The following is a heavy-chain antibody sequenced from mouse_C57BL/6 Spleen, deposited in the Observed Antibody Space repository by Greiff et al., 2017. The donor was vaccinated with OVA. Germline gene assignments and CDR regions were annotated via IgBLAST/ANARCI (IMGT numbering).Heavy chain of an antibody. CDR2: ISYDGSN. D-gene: IGHD1-1*01. CDR1: GYSITSGYY. J-gene: IGHJ2*01. V-gene: IGHV3-6*01. CDR3: AGVVSSYYFDY. Sequence: EVQLQESGPGLVKPSQSLSLTCSVTGYSITSGYYWNWIRQFPGNKLEWMGYISYDGSNNYNPSLKNRISITRDTSKNQFFLKLNSVTTEDTATYYCAGVVSSYYFDYWGQGTTLTVSS.